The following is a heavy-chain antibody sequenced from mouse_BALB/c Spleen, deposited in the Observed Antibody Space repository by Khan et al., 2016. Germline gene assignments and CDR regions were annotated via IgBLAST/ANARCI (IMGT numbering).Heavy chain of an antibody. J-gene: IGHJ3*01. CDR1: GFNIKDTY. CDR3: ASSRGDYGNYAWFAY. V-gene: IGHV14-3*02. D-gene: IGHD2-1*01. CDR2: IDPANGNT. Sequence: VQLQQSGAELVKPGASVKLSCTASGFNIKDTYMHWVKQRPEQGLEWIGRIDPANGNTKYDPKFQGKAPITADTSSNTAYLQLSSLTSEDTAVYYCASSRGDYGNYAWFAYWGQGTLVTVSA.